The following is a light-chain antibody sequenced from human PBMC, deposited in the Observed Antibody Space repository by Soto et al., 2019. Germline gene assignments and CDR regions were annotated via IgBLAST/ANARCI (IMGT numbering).Light chain of an antibody. CDR1: RSVNNNY. Sequence: ENVLSQSHSILSFFAGERATLSWWVGRSVNNNYLAWYQQKPGQAPMLLIFGASSRATGIPDRFIGSGSETEFILTISRLEPDDFAIYHCHQHGGSPETFGQGTKVDIK. CDR3: HQHGGSPET. CDR2: GAS. V-gene: IGKV3-20*01. J-gene: IGKJ1*01.